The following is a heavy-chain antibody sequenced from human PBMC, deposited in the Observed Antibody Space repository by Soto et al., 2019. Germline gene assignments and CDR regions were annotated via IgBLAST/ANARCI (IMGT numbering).Heavy chain of an antibody. CDR2: IKTDGSEK. CDR1: GFTFSGYL. J-gene: IGHJ4*02. Sequence: PGGSLRLSCAASGFTFSGYLVSWVRQAPGKGLEWVATIKTDGSEKYYVDSVKGRFTVSRDNAESSLYLQMNSLRAEDTAVYYCAGQFSTSTNYWGQGTLVTVS. CDR3: AGQFSTSTNY. V-gene: IGHV3-7*01.